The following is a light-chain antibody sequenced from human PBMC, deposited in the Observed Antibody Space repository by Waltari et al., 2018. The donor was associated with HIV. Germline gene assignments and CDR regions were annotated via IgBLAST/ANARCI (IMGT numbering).Light chain of an antibody. V-gene: IGKV3-20*01. J-gene: IGKJ1*01. CDR2: GAS. CDR1: QSVTSSY. CDR3: QQSGSSPP. Sequence: EIVLTQSPGTLSLSPGESATLSCRARQSVTSSYLVWYQQKPGQAPRLLIYGASTRATGIPDRVSGSGSGTDFTLTISRLEPEDFAVYYCQQSGSSPPFGQGTKVDIK.